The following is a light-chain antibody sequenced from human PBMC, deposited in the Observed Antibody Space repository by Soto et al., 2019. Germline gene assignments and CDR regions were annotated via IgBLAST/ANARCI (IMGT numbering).Light chain of an antibody. CDR3: QQYYSTPRT. J-gene: IGKJ1*01. Sequence: DIVMTQSPDSLAVSLGERATINCKSSQSVLYSSNNKNYLAWYQQKPGQPPKLLIYWASTRESGVPDRFSGSGSGTECTLTISSLQAEEVAVYYCQQYYSTPRTFGQGTKVEIK. CDR1: QSVLYSSNNKNY. V-gene: IGKV4-1*01. CDR2: WAS.